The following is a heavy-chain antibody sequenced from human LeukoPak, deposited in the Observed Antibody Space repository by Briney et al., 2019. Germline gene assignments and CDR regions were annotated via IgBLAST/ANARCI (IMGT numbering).Heavy chain of an antibody. J-gene: IGHJ6*02. CDR1: GFTFSNHA. CDR3: ARGTVGRGLIYYYYYGMDV. V-gene: IGHV3-13*01. D-gene: IGHD1-1*01. CDR2: IGTAGDT. Sequence: PGGSLRLSCATSGFTFSNHAMHWVRQATGKGLEWVSAIGTAGDTFYPGSVKGRFTISRDNSKNTLYLQMNSLRAEDTAVYYCARGTVGRGLIYYYYYGMDVWGQGTTVTVSS.